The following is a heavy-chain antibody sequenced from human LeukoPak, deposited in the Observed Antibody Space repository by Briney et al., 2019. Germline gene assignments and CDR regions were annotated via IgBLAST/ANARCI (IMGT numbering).Heavy chain of an antibody. Sequence: SETPSLTCSVSGYSISSGYYWGWIRQPPGKGLEWIGSIYHSGNTYYNPSLKSRVIISVDTSKNQFSLKLTSVTAADTAVYYCARARVVITPHDFDYWGQGTLVTVSS. D-gene: IGHD3-22*01. CDR3: ARARVVITPHDFDY. CDR1: GYSISSGYY. J-gene: IGHJ4*02. CDR2: IYHSGNT. V-gene: IGHV4-38-2*02.